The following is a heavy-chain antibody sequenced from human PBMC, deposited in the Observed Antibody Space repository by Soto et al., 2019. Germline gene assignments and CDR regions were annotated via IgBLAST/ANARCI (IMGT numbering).Heavy chain of an antibody. CDR3: ARLIGGSGYPFDY. Sequence: GESLKISCNVSTFTFPNYWIAWVRQMPGKGLEYLGIIFPSDSETKYSPSFQGQVTISSDKSISAAYLQWSSLKASDTAMYYCARLIGGSGYPFDYWGQGTLVTVSS. CDR1: TFTFPNYW. D-gene: IGHD3-3*01. J-gene: IGHJ4*02. V-gene: IGHV5-51*01. CDR2: IFPSDSET.